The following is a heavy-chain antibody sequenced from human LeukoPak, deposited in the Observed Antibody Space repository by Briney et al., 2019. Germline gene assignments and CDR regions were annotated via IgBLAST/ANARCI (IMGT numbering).Heavy chain of an antibody. CDR1: GYSISSGYY. CDR3: ASDQRAARPLSYYMDV. J-gene: IGHJ6*03. D-gene: IGHD6-6*01. V-gene: IGHV4-38-2*01. CDR2: IYHSGST. Sequence: PSETLSLTCAVSGYSISSGYYWGWIRQPPGKGLEWIGSIYHSGSTYYNPSLKSRVTISVDTSKNQFSLKLSSVTAADTAMYSCASDQRAARPLSYYMDVWGKGTTVTVSS.